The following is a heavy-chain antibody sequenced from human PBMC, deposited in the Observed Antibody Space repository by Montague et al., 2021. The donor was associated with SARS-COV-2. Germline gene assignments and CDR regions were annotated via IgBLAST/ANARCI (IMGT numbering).Heavy chain of an antibody. J-gene: IGHJ6*02. CDR1: GGSFSGYY. V-gene: IGHV4-34*01. CDR2: INHSGST. Sequence: SETLSLTCAVYGGSFSGYYWSWIRQPPPTGLEWIGEINHSGSTNYNPSLKIRVTISVYTSTNQFSLKLSSVTAADTAVYYCARVRAVPAAMRIFSLGRSYYGMDVWGQGTTVTVSS. D-gene: IGHD2-2*01. CDR3: ARVRAVPAAMRIFSLGRSYYGMDV.